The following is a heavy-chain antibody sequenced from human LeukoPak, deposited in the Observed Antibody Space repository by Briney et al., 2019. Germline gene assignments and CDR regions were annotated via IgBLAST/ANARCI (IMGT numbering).Heavy chain of an antibody. D-gene: IGHD2-2*01. J-gene: IGHJ4*02. V-gene: IGHV4-34*01. CDR2: INHSGST. CDR3: VRVRTGTSCCDY. CDR1: GGSFSGYY. Sequence: KPSETLSLTCAVYGGSFSGYYWSWIRQPPGKGLEWIGEINHSGSTNYSPSLKSRVTISVDTSKNQFSLKLTSVTAADTAVYYCVRVRTGTSCCDYWGQGARVTVSS.